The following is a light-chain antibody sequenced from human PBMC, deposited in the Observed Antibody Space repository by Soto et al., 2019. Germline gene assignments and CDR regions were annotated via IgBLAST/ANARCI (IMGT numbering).Light chain of an antibody. CDR2: EVS. Sequence: QSLLTQPAAVSGSPGQSITISCTGTSSDVGGYNYVSWYQQHPGKAPKLIIFEVSYPPSGISNRFSASKSGDTASLTISGLQADDEADYYCCSYTDSRTHIFGSGTKVTVL. V-gene: IGLV2-14*01. CDR1: SSDVGGYNY. J-gene: IGLJ1*01. CDR3: CSYTDSRTHI.